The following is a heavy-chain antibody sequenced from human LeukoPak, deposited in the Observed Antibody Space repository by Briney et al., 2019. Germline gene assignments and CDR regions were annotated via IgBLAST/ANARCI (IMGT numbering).Heavy chain of an antibody. V-gene: IGHV3-74*01. J-gene: IGHJ4*02. CDR3: AGGASSTVHY. Sequence: GGSLRLSCAASGLTSSTYWMHWVRQAPGKGLVWVSRINGDGSLSYADSVKGRFTISRDSTKNMLYLQMNSLRAEDTAVYYCAGGASSTVHYWGQGTLVTVSS. CDR1: GLTSSTYW. CDR2: INGDGSL. D-gene: IGHD6-13*01.